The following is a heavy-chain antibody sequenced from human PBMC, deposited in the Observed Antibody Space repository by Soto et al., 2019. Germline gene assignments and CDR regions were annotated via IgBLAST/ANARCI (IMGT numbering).Heavy chain of an antibody. V-gene: IGHV3-23*01. D-gene: IGHD2-2*01. J-gene: IGHJ6*02. CDR3: ASAEYCSSTSCHTPDIYGMDV. CDR2: ISGSGGST. CDR1: GFTFSSYA. Sequence: EVQLLESGGGLVQPGGSLRLSCAASGFTFSSYAMSWVRQAPGKGLEWVSAISGSGGSTYYADSVKGRFTISRDNSKNTLYLQMNSLRAEDTAVYYCASAEYCSSTSCHTPDIYGMDVWGQGTTVTVSS.